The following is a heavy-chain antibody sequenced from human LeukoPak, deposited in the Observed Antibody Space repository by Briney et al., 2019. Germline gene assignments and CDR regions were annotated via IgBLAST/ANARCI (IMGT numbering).Heavy chain of an antibody. V-gene: IGHV4-4*09. D-gene: IGHD5-24*01. Sequence: SETLSLTCTVSGDSISGYSWSWIRQPPGRGVEWIGYIYSSGSTSYNPSLKSRVTISVDTSKNQFSLRLSSVTAADTAVYYCARQRWLQLGYFDYWGQGTLVTVSS. CDR1: GDSISGYS. CDR3: ARQRWLQLGYFDY. CDR2: IYSSGST. J-gene: IGHJ4*02.